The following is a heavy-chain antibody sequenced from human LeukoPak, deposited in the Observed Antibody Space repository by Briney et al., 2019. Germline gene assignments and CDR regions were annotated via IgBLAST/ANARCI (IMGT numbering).Heavy chain of an antibody. CDR2: FSGTGEIT. V-gene: IGHV3-23*01. Sequence: PGGSLRLSCAASGFTFSSYSMSWVRQAPGKGLEWVSTFSGTGEITYYADSVKGRLTISRDNSKNTLYLQMNSLRAEDTAVYYCARQPMVRGVFYDYWGQGTLVTVSS. D-gene: IGHD3-10*01. J-gene: IGHJ4*02. CDR1: GFTFSSYS. CDR3: ARQPMVRGVFYDY.